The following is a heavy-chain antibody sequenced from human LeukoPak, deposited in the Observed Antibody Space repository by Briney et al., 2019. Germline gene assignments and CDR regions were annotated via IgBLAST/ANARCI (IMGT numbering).Heavy chain of an antibody. CDR1: GYTFTSYG. Sequence: ASVKVSCKASGYTFTSYGISWVRQAPGQGLEWMGWISAYSGNTNYAQKLQGRVTMTTDTSTTTAYMELRSLRSDDTAVYFCARGSDYGDYGDYWGQGTLVTVSS. CDR2: ISAYSGNT. D-gene: IGHD4-17*01. CDR3: ARGSDYGDYGDY. V-gene: IGHV1-18*01. J-gene: IGHJ4*02.